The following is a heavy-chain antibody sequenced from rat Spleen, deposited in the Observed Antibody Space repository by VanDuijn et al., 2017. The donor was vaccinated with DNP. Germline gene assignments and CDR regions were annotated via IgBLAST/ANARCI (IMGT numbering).Heavy chain of an antibody. CDR1: GFTFSDYN. D-gene: IGHD1-4*01. Sequence: EVQLVESGGGLVQPGRSLKLSCAASGFTFSDYNMAWVRQAPKKGLEWVATIIYGGSRTQYRDSVKGRFTISRDNAKSTLYLQMDSLWSEDTATYYCATELPGHRGMDAWGQGTSVTVSS. CDR3: ATELPGHRGMDA. CDR2: IIYGGSRT. V-gene: IGHV5S10*01. J-gene: IGHJ4*01.